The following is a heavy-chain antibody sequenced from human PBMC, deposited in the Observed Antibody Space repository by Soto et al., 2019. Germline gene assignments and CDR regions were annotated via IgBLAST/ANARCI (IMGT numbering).Heavy chain of an antibody. Sequence: PSETLSLTCAVSGGSISSSNWWSWVRQPPGKGLEWIGEIYHSGSTYYNPSLKSRVTISVDTSKNQFSLKLSSVTAADTAVYYCASYYGSGSYYGMDVWGQGTTVTVSS. V-gene: IGHV4-4*02. CDR3: ASYYGSGSYYGMDV. CDR2: IYHSGST. CDR1: GGSISSSNW. J-gene: IGHJ6*02. D-gene: IGHD3-10*01.